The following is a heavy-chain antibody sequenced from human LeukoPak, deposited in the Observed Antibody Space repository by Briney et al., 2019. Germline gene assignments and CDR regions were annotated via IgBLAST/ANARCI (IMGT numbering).Heavy chain of an antibody. CDR2: IYDRGPA. V-gene: IGHV4-30-2*01. CDR3: ARRTGYYGSGYYYGMDV. Sequence: SETLSLTCTVSGYAITSGGFSWNWIRQPPEKGLEWIGCIYDRGPAYYNPSLKSRVTISVDTSKNQFSLKLSSVTAADTAVYYCARRTGYYGSGYYYGMDVWGQGTTVTVSS. D-gene: IGHD3-10*01. CDR1: GYAITSGGFS. J-gene: IGHJ6*02.